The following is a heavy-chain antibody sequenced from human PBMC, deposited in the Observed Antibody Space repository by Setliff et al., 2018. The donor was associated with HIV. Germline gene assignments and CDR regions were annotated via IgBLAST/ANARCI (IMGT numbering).Heavy chain of an antibody. V-gene: IGHV4-34*01. CDR3: ARERDARGIQLWLPYFDY. D-gene: IGHD5-18*01. CDR1: GGSFNDYF. J-gene: IGHJ4*02. Sequence: KLRETLSLTCAVYGGSFNDYFWSWIRQPPGKGLEWVGAINHGGSTNFNPSLKSRVSISVDTSKNQFSLRLSSVTAADTAVYYCARERDARGIQLWLPYFDYWGQGTLVTVSS. CDR2: INHGGST.